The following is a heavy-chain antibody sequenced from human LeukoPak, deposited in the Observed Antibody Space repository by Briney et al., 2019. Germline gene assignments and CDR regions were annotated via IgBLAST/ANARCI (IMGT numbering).Heavy chain of an antibody. V-gene: IGHV3-74*01. CDR2: INSDGSST. CDR3: ASRGGDSSSSLYGMDV. Sequence: GGSLRLSCAASGFTFSSYWMHWVRQAPGKGLVWVSRINSDGSSTSYADSVKGRFTISRDNAKNTLYLQMNSLRAEDTAVYYCASRGGDSSSSLYGMDVWGQGTMVTVSS. J-gene: IGHJ6*02. CDR1: GFTFSSYW. D-gene: IGHD6-6*01.